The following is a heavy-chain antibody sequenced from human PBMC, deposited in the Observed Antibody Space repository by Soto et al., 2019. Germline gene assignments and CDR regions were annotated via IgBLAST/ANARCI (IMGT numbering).Heavy chain of an antibody. CDR3: ARGSFSSSSSWFDP. CDR1: GGSISSDANF. V-gene: IGHV4-31*03. CDR2: ISYTGRT. J-gene: IGHJ5*02. D-gene: IGHD6-6*01. Sequence: SETLSLTCTVSGGSISSDANFWSWIRQLPGRGLEWIGYISYTGRTYYTPSLNSRLTISLNTSKNLFSLRLSAVTAADTAVYFCARGSFSSSSSWFDPWGQGTLVTVSS.